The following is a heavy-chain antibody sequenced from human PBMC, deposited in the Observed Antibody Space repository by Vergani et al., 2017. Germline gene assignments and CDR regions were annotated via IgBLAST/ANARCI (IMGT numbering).Heavy chain of an antibody. V-gene: IGHV1-69*18. Sequence: QVQLVQSGAEVKKPGSSVKVSCKASVGTFSSYAISWVRQAPGLGLEWMGRIIPIFGTAHYAQKFQGRVTGTADESTSTSYMELSSLRSEDTAVYYCARSGSYAVGGASYFDYWGQGTLVTVSS. J-gene: IGHJ4*02. D-gene: IGHD1-26*01. CDR3: ARSGSYAVGGASYFDY. CDR1: VGTFSSYA. CDR2: IIPIFGTA.